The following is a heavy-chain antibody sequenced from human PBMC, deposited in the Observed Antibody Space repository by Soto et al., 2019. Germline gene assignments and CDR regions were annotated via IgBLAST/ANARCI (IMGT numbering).Heavy chain of an antibody. V-gene: IGHV1-8*01. CDR1: GYTFTSYD. Sequence: GASVKVSCKASGYTFTSYDINWVRQATGQGLEWMGWMNPNSGNTGYAQKFQGRVTMTRNTSISTAYMELSSLRSEDTAVYYCARGQDDYIWGSYRYNYYYYYMDVWGEGTTVTVSS. CDR2: MNPNSGNT. D-gene: IGHD3-16*02. J-gene: IGHJ6*03. CDR3: ARGQDDYIWGSYRYNYYYYYMDV.